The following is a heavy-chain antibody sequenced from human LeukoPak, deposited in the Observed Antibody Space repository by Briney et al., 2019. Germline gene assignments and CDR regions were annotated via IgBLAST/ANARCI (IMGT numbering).Heavy chain of an antibody. D-gene: IGHD2-2*01. CDR1: GGSFSGYY. CDR3: ARRPAGNYYYYYYMDV. V-gene: IGHV4-34*01. Sequence: SETLSLTCAVYGGSFSGYYWSWIRQPPGKGLEWIGEINHSGSTYYNPSLKSRVTISVDTSKNQFSLKLSSVTAADTAVYYCARRPAGNYYYYYYMDVWGKGTTVTVSS. CDR2: INHSGST. J-gene: IGHJ6*03.